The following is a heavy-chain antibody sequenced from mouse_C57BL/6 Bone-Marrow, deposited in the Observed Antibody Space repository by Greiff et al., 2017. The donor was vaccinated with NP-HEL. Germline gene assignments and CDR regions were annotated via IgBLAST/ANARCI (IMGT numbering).Heavy chain of an antibody. Sequence: EVHLVESGGGLVQPGGSLKLSCAASGFTFSDYYMYWVRQTPEKRLEWVAYISNGGGSTYYPDTVKGRFTISRDNAKNTLYLQMSRLKSEDTAMYYCARPQLAMDYWGQGTSVTVSS. CDR3: ARPQLAMDY. CDR2: ISNGGGST. J-gene: IGHJ4*01. D-gene: IGHD4-1*02. V-gene: IGHV5-12*01. CDR1: GFTFSDYY.